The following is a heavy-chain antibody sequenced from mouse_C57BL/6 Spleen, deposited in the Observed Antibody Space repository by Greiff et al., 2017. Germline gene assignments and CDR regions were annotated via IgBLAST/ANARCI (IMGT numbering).Heavy chain of an antibody. D-gene: IGHD2-4*01. V-gene: IGHV1-82*01. J-gene: IGHJ4*01. CDR1: GYAFSSSW. CDR3: ARDYDYDGGYAMDY. Sequence: VQVVESGPELVKPGASVKISCKASGYAFSSSWMNWVKQRPGKGLEWIGRIYPGDGDTNYNGKFKGKATLTADKASSTAYMQLISLTSEDSAVYFCARDYDYDGGYAMDYWGQGASVTVSS. CDR2: IYPGDGDT.